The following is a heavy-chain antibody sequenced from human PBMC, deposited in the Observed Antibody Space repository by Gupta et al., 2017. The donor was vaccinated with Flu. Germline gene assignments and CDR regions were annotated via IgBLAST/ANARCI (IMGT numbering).Heavy chain of an antibody. D-gene: IGHD3-10*01. Sequence: EVQLVESGGNLIQPGGSLRLSCAASGFTVRTNYMSWLRQAPGKGLEWVALISSGDKIFYTDSVKDRFTISRDNSNNMLHLQMNSLRAEDTAVYYCAIDSVISPGPENYMDVWGKGTTVTVSS. CDR1: GFTVRTNY. V-gene: IGHV3-53*01. CDR3: AIDSVISPGPENYMDV. CDR2: ISSGDKI. J-gene: IGHJ6*03.